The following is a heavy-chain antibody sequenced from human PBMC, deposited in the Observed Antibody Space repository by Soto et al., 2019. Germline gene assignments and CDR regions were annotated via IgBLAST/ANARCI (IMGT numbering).Heavy chain of an antibody. V-gene: IGHV3-21*01. J-gene: IGHJ4*02. D-gene: IGHD3-10*01. CDR1: GFTFSGHT. CDR2: VSSSSSYI. Sequence: EVQLGESGGGLVKPGGSLRLSCAASGFTFSGHTINWVRQAPGKGLEWVSSVSSSSSYIYYADSVKGRFTVSRDNAEKSLYLQMNSLRVEDTAMYYCARCMGFDGSGYAFFDSWGQGTLVTVSS. CDR3: ARCMGFDGSGYAFFDS.